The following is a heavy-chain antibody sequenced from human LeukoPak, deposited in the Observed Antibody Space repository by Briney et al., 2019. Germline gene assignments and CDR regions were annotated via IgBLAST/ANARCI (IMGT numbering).Heavy chain of an antibody. CDR1: GFTFSSYN. D-gene: IGHD2-8*01. V-gene: IGHV3-21*01. J-gene: IGHJ4*02. CDR2: IVGSGISI. Sequence: PGGSLRLSCAASGFTFSSYNMHWVRQAPGKGLEWVSSIVGSGISIYYADSVKGRFTISRDNAKNSLSLQMSSPRAEDTAVYYCASQMGLEYWGQGALVTVSS. CDR3: ASQMGLEY.